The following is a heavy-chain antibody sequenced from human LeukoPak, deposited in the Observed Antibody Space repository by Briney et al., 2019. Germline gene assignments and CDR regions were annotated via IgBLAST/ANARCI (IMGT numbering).Heavy chain of an antibody. V-gene: IGHV3-21*01. D-gene: IGHD6-13*01. CDR2: ISSSGDYK. J-gene: IGHJ4*02. CDR3: ARGSSSWVNNPADY. Sequence: PGGSLRLSCAASGFTFSYYSMKWVRQAPGKGLKWVSSISSSGDYKYYADSVKGRFTISRDNAKNSLYLQMNSLRAEDTAVYYCARGSSSWVNNPADYWGQGTLVTVSS. CDR1: GFTFSYYS.